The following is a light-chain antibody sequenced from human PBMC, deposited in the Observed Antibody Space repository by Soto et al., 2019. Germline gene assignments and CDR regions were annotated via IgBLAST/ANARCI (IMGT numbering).Light chain of an antibody. CDR1: QTISND. J-gene: IGKJ4*01. CDR3: QQNNKWPPAT. Sequence: EVVMTQSPATVSVSPGEGVTLSCRASQTISNDLAWYQQKPGQAPRLLIYGASTRATGVPARFSGGGSGTEFTLTISSLQSEDFAFYYCQQNNKWPPATLGGGTKADIK. V-gene: IGKV3-15*01. CDR2: GAS.